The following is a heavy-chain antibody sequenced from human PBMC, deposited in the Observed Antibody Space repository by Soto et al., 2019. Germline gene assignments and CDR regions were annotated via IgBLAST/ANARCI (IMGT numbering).Heavy chain of an antibody. V-gene: IGHV1-69*12. CDR1: GATLDTFINFG. CDR3: ARGAATKIVVVMYDSLDL. D-gene: IGHD3-22*01. CDR2: IIPVFGTA. Sequence: QVQLVQSGAEVKRPGSSVKVSCKASGATLDTFINFGITWVRRAPGQGLEWMGGIIPVFGTAHYAQEFQGRLTISADESTRTAYMDLSGLRSEDTAVYYCARGAATKIVVVMYDSLDLWGQGTMVTVSS. J-gene: IGHJ3*01.